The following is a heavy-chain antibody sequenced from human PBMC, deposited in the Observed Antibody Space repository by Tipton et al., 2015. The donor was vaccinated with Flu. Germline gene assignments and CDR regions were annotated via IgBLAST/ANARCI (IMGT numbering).Heavy chain of an antibody. CDR1: GLNASDNY. Sequence: SLRLSCAASGLNASDNYMSWVRQAPGKGLEWVSVIYGGGTTDYADSVKGRFTISRDKSKNALYLQMSSLRAEDTAVYYCARGPQVPVWPYYYGMDVWGQGTMVTVSS. J-gene: IGHJ6*02. D-gene: IGHD2-2*01. CDR3: ARGPQVPVWPYYYGMDV. CDR2: IYGGGTT. V-gene: IGHV3-53*01.